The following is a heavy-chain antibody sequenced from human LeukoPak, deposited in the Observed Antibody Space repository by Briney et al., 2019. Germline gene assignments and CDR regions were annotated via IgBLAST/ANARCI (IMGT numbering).Heavy chain of an antibody. J-gene: IGHJ4*02. V-gene: IGHV1-69*05. CDR2: IIPIFGTA. Sequence: SVKVPCKASGGTSSSYASSWVRQAPGQGLEWMGGIIPIFGTANYAQKFQGRVTITTDESTSTAYMELSSLRSEDTAVYYCARDICSGGGDCYPNDYWGPGTLVTVSS. D-gene: IGHD2-21*02. CDR1: GGTSSSYA. CDR3: ARDICSGGGDCYPNDY.